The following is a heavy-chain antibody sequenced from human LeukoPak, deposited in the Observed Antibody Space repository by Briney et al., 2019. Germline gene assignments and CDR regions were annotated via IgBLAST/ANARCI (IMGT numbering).Heavy chain of an antibody. V-gene: IGHV1-69*13. CDR3: ARDIVVVPAAIPRSWFDP. Sequence: ASVKVSCNASGGTFSSYAISWVRQAPGQGLEWMGGIIPIFGTANYAQKFQGRVTITADESTSTAYMELSSLRSEDTAVYYCARDIVVVPAAIPRSWFDPWGQGTLVTVSS. J-gene: IGHJ5*02. D-gene: IGHD2-2*01. CDR2: IIPIFGTA. CDR1: GGTFSSYA.